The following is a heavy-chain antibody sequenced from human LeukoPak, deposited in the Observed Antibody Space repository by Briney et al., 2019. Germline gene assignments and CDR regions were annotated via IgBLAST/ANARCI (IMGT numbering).Heavy chain of an antibody. CDR1: GFAFSTSA. J-gene: IGHJ4*02. V-gene: IGHV3-30*03. CDR2: ISYDGSNK. D-gene: IGHD1-26*01. CDR3: GSKWELGY. Sequence: GGSLGLSCAASGFAFSTSAMHWVRQAPGKGLEWVALISYDGSNKHYADSVKGRFSISRDNSKNTTYLQMNSLRDEDTAVYYCGSKWELGYWGQGTLVTV.